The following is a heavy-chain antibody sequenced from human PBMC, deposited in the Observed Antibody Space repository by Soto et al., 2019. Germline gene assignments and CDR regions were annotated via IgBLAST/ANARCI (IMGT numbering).Heavy chain of an antibody. V-gene: IGHV4-31*03. J-gene: IGHJ4*02. CDR1: GGSISSGGYY. CDR2: IYYSGST. D-gene: IGHD3-10*01. CDR3: ARGPRFGELHLDY. Sequence: QVQLQESGPGLVKPSQTLSLTCTVSGGSISSGGYYWSWIRQHPGKGLEWIGYIYYSGSTYYNPSLKSRVNIAVDTSKNQFSLKLSSVTAADTAVYYCARGPRFGELHLDYWGQGTLVTVSS.